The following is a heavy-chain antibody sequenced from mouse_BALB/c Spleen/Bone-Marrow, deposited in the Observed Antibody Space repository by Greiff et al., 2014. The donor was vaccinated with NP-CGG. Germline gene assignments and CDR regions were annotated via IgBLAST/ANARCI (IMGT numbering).Heavy chain of an antibody. V-gene: IGHV14-3*02. CDR1: GFNIKDTY. J-gene: IGHJ2*01. CDR3: SRGTRYYFDY. D-gene: IGHD1-1*01. CDR2: IDPADDTT. Sequence: VQLQQSGAELVKPGASVKLSCTTSGFNIKDTYIHWVKRRPEQGLDWIGRIDPADDTTIYDPKFQDKATITTDTSSSTAYLQLSSLTSEDAAVDFCSRGTRYYFDYWGQGTTLTVSS.